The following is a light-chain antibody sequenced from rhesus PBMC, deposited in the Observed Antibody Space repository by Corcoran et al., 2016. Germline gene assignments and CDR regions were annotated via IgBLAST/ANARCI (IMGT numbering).Light chain of an antibody. CDR2: KVT. V-gene: IGKV2S3*01. CDR1: QSLLHSNGNTY. CDR3: MQSTKDPRT. Sequence: DIVMTQTPLSLPVTPGEPASISCRSSQSLLHSNGNTYLHWYLQKQGQAPRLLIYKVTNRESGGPDRCRGRGSGTDFTLKISRVEPEDVGVYYCMQSTKDPRTFGQGTKVEIK. J-gene: IGKJ1*01.